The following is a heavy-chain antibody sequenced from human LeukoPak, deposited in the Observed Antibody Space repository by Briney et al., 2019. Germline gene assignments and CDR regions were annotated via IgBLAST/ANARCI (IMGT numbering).Heavy chain of an antibody. CDR2: MRRDGNEI. V-gene: IGHV3-7*01. Sequence: GGSLRLSCSASGFTFSTYWMSWVRQAPGKGLEWVANMRRDGNEIYYLDAVRGRFHIPRDNAKNSLYLQMNSLRAEDTAVYYCARVSYYDSSGYYFLSYVDYWGQGTLVTVSS. D-gene: IGHD3-22*01. CDR1: GFTFSTYW. CDR3: ARVSYYDSSGYYFLSYVDY. J-gene: IGHJ4*02.